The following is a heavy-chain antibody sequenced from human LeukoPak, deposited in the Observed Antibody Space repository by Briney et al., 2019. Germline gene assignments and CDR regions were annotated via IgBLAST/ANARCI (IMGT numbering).Heavy chain of an antibody. D-gene: IGHD5-24*01. J-gene: IGHJ3*02. V-gene: IGHV4-34*01. CDR1: GESFSGYY. CDR3: ARGATTLGGAFEI. CDR2: INHSGST. Sequence: SETLSLTCAVYGESFSGYYWRWIRQPPAKGRVWIVEINHSGSTNYNPSLKSRVTISVDTSKIQFSLKLSSETAADTAVYYCARGATTLGGAFEIWGQGTMVTVSS.